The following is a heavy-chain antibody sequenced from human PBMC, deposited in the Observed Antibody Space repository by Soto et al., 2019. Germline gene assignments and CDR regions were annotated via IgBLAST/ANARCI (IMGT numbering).Heavy chain of an antibody. J-gene: IGHJ6*02. Sequence: QVQLQESGPGLVKPSETMSLTCTVSGGSVISGSYYWSWIRQPPGKGLEWVGCISDTGSGDYNPSLKIRVTISVHTSKRQFSLRLNSVTAADTAVYYGARAQSGYDPLGMDVWGQGTTVTVSS. CDR1: GGSVISGSYY. CDR3: ARAQSGYDPLGMDV. V-gene: IGHV4-61*01. CDR2: ISDTGSG. D-gene: IGHD5-12*01.